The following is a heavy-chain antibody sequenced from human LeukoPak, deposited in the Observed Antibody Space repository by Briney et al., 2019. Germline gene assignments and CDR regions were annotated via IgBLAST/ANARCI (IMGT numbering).Heavy chain of an antibody. CDR3: ARGGYSSTWDFAY. CDR2: ITSSSRYI. V-gene: IGHV3-21*01. CDR1: RFSFSSYS. D-gene: IGHD6-13*01. Sequence: PGGSLRLSCAASRFSFSSYSMNWVCQAPGKGLEWLSSITSSSRYIWYADSVKGRFTISRDNAKNSEYLQMDSVRADDTAVYFCARGGYSSTWDFAYWGQGTLVTVSS. J-gene: IGHJ4*02.